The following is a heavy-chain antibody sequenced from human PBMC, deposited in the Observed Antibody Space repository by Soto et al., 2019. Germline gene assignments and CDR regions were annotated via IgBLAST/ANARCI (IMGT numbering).Heavy chain of an antibody. CDR1: GFPFSSYW. V-gene: IGHV3-74*01. CDR3: AREYYGLLTGYYNDH. CDR2: ISGDGTTI. D-gene: IGHD3-9*01. Sequence: EVQLVESGGDSVQPGGSLRLSCAASGFPFSSYWMHWVRHTPGKGLEWVSRISGDGTTIYYADSVTGRFTVSRDNAKNTLSLQMSGLGAEDTAVYYCAREYYGLLTGYYNDHWGQGPLFSVSS. J-gene: IGHJ4*02.